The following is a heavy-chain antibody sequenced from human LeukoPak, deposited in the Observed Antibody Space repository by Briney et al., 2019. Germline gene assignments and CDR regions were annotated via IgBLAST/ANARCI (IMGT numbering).Heavy chain of an antibody. CDR1: GFTFSNSW. V-gene: IGHV3-7*05. Sequence: PGGSLRLSCAASGFTFSNSWMRWVRQAPGKGLEWVASIKEDTSEKYYVGSVRGRFTISSDTAENSLYLQMNSLRTEDTAVYYCARLTEDACDIWGQGTMVTVSS. J-gene: IGHJ3*02. CDR3: ARLTEDACDI. CDR2: IKEDTSEK. D-gene: IGHD4/OR15-4a*01.